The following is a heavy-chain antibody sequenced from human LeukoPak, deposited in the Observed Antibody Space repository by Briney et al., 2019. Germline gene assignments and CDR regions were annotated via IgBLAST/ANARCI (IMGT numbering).Heavy chain of an antibody. D-gene: IGHD2-15*01. CDR2: IYYSGST. CDR1: GGSISSYY. V-gene: IGHV4-59*08. J-gene: IGHJ4*02. Sequence: SETLSLTCTVSGGSISSYYWSWIRQPPGKGLEWIGYIYYSGSTNYNPSLKSRVTISVDTSKNQFSLKLSSVTAADTAVYYCAVPSLGGGPIPDYWGQGTPVTVSS. CDR3: AVPSLGGGPIPDY.